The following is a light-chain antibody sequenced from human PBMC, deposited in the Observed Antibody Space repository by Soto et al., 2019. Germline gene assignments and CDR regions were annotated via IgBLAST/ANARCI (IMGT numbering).Light chain of an antibody. Sequence: QSVLTQPPSASRTPGQRVTIPCSGSSSDIGSNSLNWYQQLPGAAPRLLIYANDHRPSGVPDRFSASKSGTSASLAISGVRSEDEAFYYYATWSDSLKGWVFGGGTKLTVL. V-gene: IGLV1-44*01. J-gene: IGLJ3*02. CDR1: SSDIGSNS. CDR3: ATWSDSLKGWV. CDR2: AND.